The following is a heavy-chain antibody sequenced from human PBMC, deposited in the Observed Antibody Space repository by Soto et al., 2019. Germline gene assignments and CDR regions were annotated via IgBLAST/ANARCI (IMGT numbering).Heavy chain of an antibody. CDR2: ISSSSSSI. D-gene: IGHD5-18*01. CDR3: ARDAPVQLWDALEI. CDR1: GFTFSSYS. J-gene: IGHJ3*02. Sequence: GGSLRLSCAASGFTFSSYSMNWARRAPGKGLEWVSYISSSSSSIYYADSVKGRFTFSGDNAKDSLYLQMYGRRAEDTAVYYLARDAPVQLWDALEIWGKGTMVT. V-gene: IGHV3-48*01.